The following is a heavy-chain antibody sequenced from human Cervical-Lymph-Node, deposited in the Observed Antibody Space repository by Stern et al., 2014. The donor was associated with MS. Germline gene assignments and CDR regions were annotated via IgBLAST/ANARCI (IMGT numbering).Heavy chain of an antibody. D-gene: IGHD5-18*01. V-gene: IGHV5-51*01. CDR2: IYPDDSDT. CDR3: AKVDTGMLTAFDH. CDR1: GYTFTNFW. J-gene: IGHJ4*02. Sequence: EVQLVESGAEVKNPGESLKISCKASGYTFTNFWIGWVRQMPGKGLEWMGVIYPDDSDTRYSPSFQGQVTISADKSIATAYLQWSSLKASDSAMYYCAKVDTGMLTAFDHWGQGTPVTVSS.